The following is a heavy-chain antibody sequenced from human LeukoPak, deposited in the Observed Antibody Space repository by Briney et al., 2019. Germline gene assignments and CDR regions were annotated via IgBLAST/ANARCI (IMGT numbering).Heavy chain of an antibody. V-gene: IGHV1-2*02. D-gene: IGHD4-17*01. CDR2: INPDSGGT. Sequence: ASVKVSCKASGYTFTGYYMHWVRQAPGQGLEWMGWINPDSGGTNYAQKFQGRVTMTRDTSISTAYMELSRLRSDDTAVYYCARVPSYGEDYSFDYWGQGTLVTVSS. CDR3: ARVPSYGEDYSFDY. CDR1: GYTFTGYY. J-gene: IGHJ4*02.